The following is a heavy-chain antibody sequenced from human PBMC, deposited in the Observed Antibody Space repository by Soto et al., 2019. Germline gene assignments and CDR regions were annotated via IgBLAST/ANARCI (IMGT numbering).Heavy chain of an antibody. D-gene: IGHD3-9*01. V-gene: IGHV4-31*03. CDR3: AIPILTGYYTDAFDI. CDR1: GGSISSGGYY. Sequence: QVQLQASSPGLVKPSQTLSLPCTVSGGSISSGGYYWSWIRQHPGKALAWIGNIDYSGCTYYNPSLESRVTRPVDTSKNQFSRQLSSVTAPDTAVNYGAIPILTGYYTDAFDIWCQETMVSVSS. J-gene: IGHJ3*02. CDR2: IDYSGCT.